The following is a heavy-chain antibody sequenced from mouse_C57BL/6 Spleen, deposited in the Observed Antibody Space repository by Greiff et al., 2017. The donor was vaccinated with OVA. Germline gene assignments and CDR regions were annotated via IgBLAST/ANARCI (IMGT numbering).Heavy chain of an antibody. CDR2: IDPSDSET. V-gene: IGHV1-52*01. CDR1: GYTFTSYW. CDR3: ARDSNYAMDY. J-gene: IGHJ4*01. Sequence: QVHVKQPGAELVRPGSSVKLSCKASGYTFTSYWMHWVKQRPIQGLEWIGNIDPSDSETHYNQKFKDKATLTVDKSSSTAYMQLSSLTSEDSAVYYCARDSNYAMDYWGQGTSVTVSS. D-gene: IGHD2-5*01.